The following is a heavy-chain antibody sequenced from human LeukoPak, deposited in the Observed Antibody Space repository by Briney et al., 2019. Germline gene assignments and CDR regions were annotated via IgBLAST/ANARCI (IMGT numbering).Heavy chain of an antibody. J-gene: IGHJ4*02. CDR1: GGSLSAYY. CDR2: INHSGGT. CDR3: ARQWLVSPLLDY. D-gene: IGHD6-19*01. V-gene: IGHV4-34*01. Sequence: SDTLSLTGAVFGGSLSAYYWSSIRPPPRKGLDWIGEINHSGGTNYNPSLTSRVTISVDTSKNQLSLKLSSMTAVDTAVYYRARQWLVSPLLDYWGQGTLVTASS.